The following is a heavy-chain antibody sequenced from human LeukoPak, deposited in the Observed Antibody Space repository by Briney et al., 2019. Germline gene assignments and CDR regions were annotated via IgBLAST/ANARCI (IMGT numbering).Heavy chain of an antibody. CDR3: ARLTRRARIAARPYYFDY. D-gene: IGHD6-6*01. J-gene: IGHJ4*02. Sequence: SETLSLTCAVYGGPFSGYYWSWIRQPPGKGLEWIGEINHSGSTNYNPSLKSRVTISVDTSKNQFSLKLSSVTAADTAVYYCARLTRRARIAARPYYFDYWGQGTLVTVSS. V-gene: IGHV4-34*01. CDR1: GGPFSGYY. CDR2: INHSGST.